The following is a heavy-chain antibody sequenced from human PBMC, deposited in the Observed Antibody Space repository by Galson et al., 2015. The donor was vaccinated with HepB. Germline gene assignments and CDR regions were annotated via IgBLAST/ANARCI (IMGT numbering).Heavy chain of an antibody. CDR3: ARGIAARLSHFDY. J-gene: IGHJ4*02. Sequence: SVKVSCKASGYTFTSYAMHWVRQAPEQRLEWMGWINAGNGNTKYSQKFQGRVTITRDTSASTAYMELSSLRSEDTAVYYCARGIAARLSHFDYWGQGTLVTVSS. D-gene: IGHD6-6*01. CDR2: INAGNGNT. CDR1: GYTFTSYA. V-gene: IGHV1-3*01.